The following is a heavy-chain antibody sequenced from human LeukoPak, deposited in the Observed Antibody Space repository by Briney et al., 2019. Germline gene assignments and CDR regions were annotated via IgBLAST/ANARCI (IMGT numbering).Heavy chain of an antibody. V-gene: IGHV1-2*02. CDR3: ARDFSWGVDS. CDR2: INANSGDT. D-gene: IGHD3-10*01. Sequence: ASVKVSCKTSAYSFTGYFFHWIRQAPGQGLEWMGWINANSGDTNYAQQFQGRLTMTRDRSISTVYMELSRQRTDDTAVYYCARDFSWGVDSWGQGTLVTVSS. J-gene: IGHJ4*02. CDR1: AYSFTGYF.